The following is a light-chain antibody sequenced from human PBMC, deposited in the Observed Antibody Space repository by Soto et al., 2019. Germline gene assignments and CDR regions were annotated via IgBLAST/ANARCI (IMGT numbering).Light chain of an antibody. CDR3: QQYGSSTPT. CDR1: QSVTSTY. J-gene: IGKJ2*01. CDR2: AAS. Sequence: EIVLTQSPGTLSLSPGERATLSCRASQSVTSTYLAWYQQKPGQAPRLLIYAASSRATGIPDRFSGSGSGTDFTLTITRLEPEDFAVYSCQQYGSSTPTFGQGTKLEIK. V-gene: IGKV3-20*01.